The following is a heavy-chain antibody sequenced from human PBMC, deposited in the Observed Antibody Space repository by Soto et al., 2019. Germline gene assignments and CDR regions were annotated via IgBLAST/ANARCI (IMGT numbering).Heavy chain of an antibody. Sequence: SETLSLTCTVSGGSISSSSYYWGWIRQPPGKGLEWIGSIYYSGSTYYNPSLKSRVTISVDTSKNQFSLKLSSVTAADTAVYYCARKYSSSWYGDYYYYMDVWGKGTTVT. CDR3: ARKYSSSWYGDYYYYMDV. J-gene: IGHJ6*03. CDR2: IYYSGST. V-gene: IGHV4-39*01. CDR1: GGSISSSSYY. D-gene: IGHD6-13*01.